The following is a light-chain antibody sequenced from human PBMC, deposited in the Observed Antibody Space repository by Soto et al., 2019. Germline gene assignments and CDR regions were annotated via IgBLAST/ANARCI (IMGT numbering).Light chain of an antibody. V-gene: IGKV1-5*03. CDR2: KAS. CDR3: QQYDYYPYT. Sequence: DIQMTQSPSTLSASVGDRVTITCRASQSISSWLAGYQQKPGEAPKILIYKASSLETGVQSRFSGSGSGTEVTLTISRLQPDDFVTYYCQQYDYYPYTFGQGTQLEIK. J-gene: IGKJ2*01. CDR1: QSISSW.